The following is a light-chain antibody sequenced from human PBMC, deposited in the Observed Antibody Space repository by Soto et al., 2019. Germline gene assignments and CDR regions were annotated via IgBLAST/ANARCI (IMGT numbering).Light chain of an antibody. CDR3: QQYGRSPPFT. CDR1: QSVSSSY. CDR2: GAS. Sequence: ELVLTQSPGTLSLSPGERATLSCRASQSVSSSYLAWYQQKPGQAPRLLIYGASNRAAGMPDRFSGSGSGTDFTLTISRLEPEDFAVYFCQQYGRSPPFTFGQGTKVDIK. V-gene: IGKV3-20*01. J-gene: IGKJ2*01.